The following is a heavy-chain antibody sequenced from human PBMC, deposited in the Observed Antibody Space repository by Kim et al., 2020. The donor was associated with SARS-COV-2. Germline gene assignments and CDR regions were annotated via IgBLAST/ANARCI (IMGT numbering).Heavy chain of an antibody. CDR3: ARVSLGGQLVWALDY. J-gene: IGHJ4*02. Sequence: GGSLRLSCAASGFTFSSYGMHWVRQAPGAGLEWVAVIWYDASNKYYADSVRGRFTISRDNSKNTLYLQMNSLRAEDTALYYCARVSLGGQLVWALDYWGQGTLLTVSS. V-gene: IGHV3-33*01. CDR2: IWYDASNK. D-gene: IGHD6-13*01. CDR1: GFTFSSYG.